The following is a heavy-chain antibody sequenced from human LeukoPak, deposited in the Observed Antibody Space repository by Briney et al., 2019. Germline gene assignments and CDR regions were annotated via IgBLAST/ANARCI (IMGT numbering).Heavy chain of an antibody. CDR1: GFTFSRHV. CDR3: ARDNSYSSSSPFDY. D-gene: IGHD6-6*01. J-gene: IGHJ4*02. CDR2: ISADGGST. V-gene: IGHV3-23*01. Sequence: GGSLRLSCAASGFTFSRHVMSWVRQAPGKGLEWVSTISADGGSTYYADSVKGRFTISRDNSKNTLYLQMNSLRAEDTTLYYCARDNSYSSSSPFDYWGQGTLVTVSS.